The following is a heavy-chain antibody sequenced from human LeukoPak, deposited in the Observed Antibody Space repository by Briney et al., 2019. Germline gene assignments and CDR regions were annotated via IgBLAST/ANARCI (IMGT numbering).Heavy chain of an antibody. Sequence: PGGSLRLSCAASGFTFSSYAMSWVRQAPGKGLEWVSAISGSGGSTYYADSVKGRFTISRDNSKNTLYLQMNSLRAEDTAVYYCAKDRGVRPGWLHGPYDYWGQGTLVTVSS. CDR3: AKDRGVRPGWLHGPYDY. J-gene: IGHJ4*02. CDR1: GFTFSSYA. D-gene: IGHD5-12*01. V-gene: IGHV3-23*01. CDR2: ISGSGGST.